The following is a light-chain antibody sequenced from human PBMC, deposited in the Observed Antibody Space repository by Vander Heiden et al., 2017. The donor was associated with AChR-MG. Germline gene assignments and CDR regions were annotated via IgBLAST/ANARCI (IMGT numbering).Light chain of an antibody. V-gene: IGKV3-20*01. CDR1: QSVTSS. Sequence: EIVLTQSPGTLSLSPGERATLSCRASQSVTSSLAWYQVKPGQAPRLLIYGASSRATGIPDRFSGSGSGTDFTLTITRLEPEDFTVYYCHHYGSSSWTFGQGTKVEIK. CDR2: GAS. CDR3: HHYGSSSWT. J-gene: IGKJ1*01.